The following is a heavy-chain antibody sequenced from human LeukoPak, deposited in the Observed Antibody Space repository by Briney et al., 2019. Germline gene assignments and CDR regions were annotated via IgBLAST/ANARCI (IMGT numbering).Heavy chain of an antibody. CDR1: XYX. CDR3: ARFHTSGYYRHFDF. J-gene: IGHJ4*02. Sequence: XYXWXWXXXXXXXXXXXXXSIYYSGSTYYNPSLKSRVTISVDTSKNQFSLKLSSVTAADTAVYYCARFHTSGYYRHFDFWGQGTLVTVSS. CDR2: IYYSGST. V-gene: IGHV4-31*02. D-gene: IGHD3-22*01.